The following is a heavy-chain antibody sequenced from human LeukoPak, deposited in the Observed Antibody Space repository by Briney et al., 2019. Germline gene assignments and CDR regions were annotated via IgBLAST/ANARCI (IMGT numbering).Heavy chain of an antibody. Sequence: GRSLRLSCAASGFIFDDYAMHWVRQAPGKGLEWVSGISWNSGSIGYADSVKGRFTISRDNSKNTLYLQMNSLRAEDTAVYYCAKAYIVGATPGIFDYWGQGTLVTVSS. CDR3: AKAYIVGATPGIFDY. J-gene: IGHJ4*02. V-gene: IGHV3-9*01. D-gene: IGHD1-26*01. CDR1: GFIFDDYA. CDR2: ISWNSGSI.